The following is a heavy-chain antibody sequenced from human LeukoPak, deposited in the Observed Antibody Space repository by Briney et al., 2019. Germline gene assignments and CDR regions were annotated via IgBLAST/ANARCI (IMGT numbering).Heavy chain of an antibody. CDR2: ISGSGGST. CDR3: AKATHDYYDSSGNYFDY. Sequence: GGSLRLSCAASGFTFSSYAMSWVRQAPGKGLEWVSAISGSGGSTYYADSVKGRFTISRDNSKNTLYLQMNSLRAEDTAVYYCAKATHDYYDSSGNYFDYWGQGTLVTVSS. CDR1: GFTFSSYA. J-gene: IGHJ4*02. D-gene: IGHD3-22*01. V-gene: IGHV3-23*01.